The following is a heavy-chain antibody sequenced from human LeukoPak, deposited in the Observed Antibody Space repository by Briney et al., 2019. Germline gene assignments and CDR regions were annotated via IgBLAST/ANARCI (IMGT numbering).Heavy chain of an antibody. CDR1: GFTFSTYL. J-gene: IGHJ4*02. V-gene: IGHV3-30*02. Sequence: GGSLRLSCAASGFTFSTYLMHWVRQAPGKGLEWVAFIRNDGSNEHYADSVKGRFTISRDNSRNTLYLQMNSLRADDTALYYCAKDRGVSSYFFDFWGQGTLVTVSS. CDR3: AKDRGVSSYFFDF. D-gene: IGHD3-10*01. CDR2: IRNDGSNE.